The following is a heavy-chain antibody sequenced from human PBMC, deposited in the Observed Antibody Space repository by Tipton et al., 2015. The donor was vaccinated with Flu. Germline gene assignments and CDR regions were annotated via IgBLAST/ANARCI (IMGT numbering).Heavy chain of an antibody. Sequence: GSLRLSCATSGFTFSQYWMNWVRQAPGQGLEWVSSLTSTGSRIQYADSVKGRFTVSRDNANNLLYLQMNSLRAEDTAVYYCASYYVGYWGQGTLVTVSS. CDR2: LTSTGSRI. V-gene: IGHV3-21*06. J-gene: IGHJ4*02. D-gene: IGHD3-10*02. CDR1: GFTFSQYW. CDR3: ASYYVGY.